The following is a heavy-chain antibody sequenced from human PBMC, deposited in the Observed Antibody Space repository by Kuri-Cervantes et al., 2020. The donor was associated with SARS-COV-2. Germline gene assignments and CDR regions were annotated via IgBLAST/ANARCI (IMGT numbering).Heavy chain of an antibody. CDR3: AREGSGSYFSPNWFDP. V-gene: IGHV3-7*03. CDR1: GFTFSQYW. J-gene: IGHJ5*02. D-gene: IGHD3-10*01. CDR2: INQDGSEK. Sequence: GGSLRLSCAASGFTFSQYWMSWVRQAPGKGLEWVASINQDGSEKYYVDSVKGRFTISRDNAKNTLYLQMNSLRAEDTAVYYCAREGSGSYFSPNWFDPWGQGTLVTVSS.